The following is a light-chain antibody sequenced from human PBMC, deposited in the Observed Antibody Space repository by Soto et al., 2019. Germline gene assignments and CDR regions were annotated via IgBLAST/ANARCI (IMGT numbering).Light chain of an antibody. CDR2: SAS. Sequence: EIVLTQSPGTLSLSPGERATLSCRASQSVSSTYLAWYQQKPGQAPRLLIYSASSRASGVPDRFSGSGSGTAFTLTISRLEPDDFAVYSCQQYDSSPFTFGQGTRLEIK. CDR1: QSVSSTY. J-gene: IGKJ5*01. V-gene: IGKV3-20*01. CDR3: QQYDSSPFT.